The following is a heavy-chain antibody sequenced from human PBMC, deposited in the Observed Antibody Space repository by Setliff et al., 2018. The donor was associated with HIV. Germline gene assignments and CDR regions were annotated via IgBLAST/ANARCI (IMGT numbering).Heavy chain of an antibody. V-gene: IGHV3-49*04. CDR1: GFTSGDYA. D-gene: IGHD3-3*01. CDR3: TSARDFWSGYYTVPYYFHY. J-gene: IGHJ4*02. CDR2: IRSKTYGGAT. Sequence: PGGSLRLSCSASGFTSGDYAMSWVRQAPGKGLEWVGFIRSKTYGGATEYAASVKGRFTISRDDSKSVAYLQMNSLKTEDTAVYYCTSARDFWSGYYTVPYYFHYWGQGTLVTVSS.